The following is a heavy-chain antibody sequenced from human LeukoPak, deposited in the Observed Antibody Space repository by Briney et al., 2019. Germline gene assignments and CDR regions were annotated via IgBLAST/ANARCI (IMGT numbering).Heavy chain of an antibody. V-gene: IGHV3-21*01. CDR3: ARGGIADYYFDY. CDR2: ISSSSSYI. Sequence: SGGSLRLSCAASGFTFSSYSMNWVRQAPGKGLEWVSSISSSSSYIYYADSVKGRFTISRDNAKNSLYLQMNSLRAEDTAVYYCARGGIADYYFDYWGQGTLVTVSS. CDR1: GFTFSSYS. D-gene: IGHD1-14*01. J-gene: IGHJ4*02.